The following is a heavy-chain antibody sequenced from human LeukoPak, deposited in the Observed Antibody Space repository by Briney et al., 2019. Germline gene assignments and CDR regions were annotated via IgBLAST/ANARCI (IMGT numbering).Heavy chain of an antibody. D-gene: IGHD1-26*01. J-gene: IGHJ4*02. CDR1: GFTFRDAW. V-gene: IGHV3-74*01. CDR2: INGDGRNT. CDR3: AREEGATDY. Sequence: GGSLRLSCAASGFTFRDAWMTWVRQAPGEGLVWVSHINGDGRNTNYADSVRGRLTISRDNAKNTLYLQMNSLRAEDTAVYYCAREEGATDYWGQGTLVTISS.